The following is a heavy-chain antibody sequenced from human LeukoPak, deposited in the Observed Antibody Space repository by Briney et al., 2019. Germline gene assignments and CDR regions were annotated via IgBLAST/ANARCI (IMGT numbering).Heavy chain of an antibody. CDR3: ARVLGSSSWIFDY. V-gene: IGHV3-21*01. Sequence: RGSLRLSCATSGFTFNTYVMHWVRQAPGKGLEWVSSISSSSSYIYYADSVKGRFTISRDNAKNSLYLQMNSLRAEDTAVYYCARVLGSSSWIFDYWGQGTLVTVSS. J-gene: IGHJ4*02. CDR2: ISSSSSYI. CDR1: GFTFNTYV. D-gene: IGHD6-13*01.